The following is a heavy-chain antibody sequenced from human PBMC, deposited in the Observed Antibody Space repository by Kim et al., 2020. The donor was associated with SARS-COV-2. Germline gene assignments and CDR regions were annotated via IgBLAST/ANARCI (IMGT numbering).Heavy chain of an antibody. D-gene: IGHD3-10*01. CDR1: GDSISSSSYY. V-gene: IGHV4-39*01. Sequence: SETLSLTCTVSGDSISSSSYYWGWIRQPPGKGLEWIGSHYYSGSTYYNPSLKSRVTISVDTSKNQFSLKLSSVTAEDTAVYYCASTVRGVIIRHDYWGQGTLVTVSS. CDR3: ASTVRGVIIRHDY. J-gene: IGHJ4*02. CDR2: HYYSGST.